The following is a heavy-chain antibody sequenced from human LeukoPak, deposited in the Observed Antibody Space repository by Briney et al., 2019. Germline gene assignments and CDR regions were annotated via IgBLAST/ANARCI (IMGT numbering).Heavy chain of an antibody. CDR3: ARGDAAAGFFDY. CDR1: GYTFTSYY. D-gene: IGHD6-13*01. V-gene: IGHV1-18*04. CDR2: ISAYNGNT. J-gene: IGHJ4*02. Sequence: GASVKVSCKASGYTFTSYYMHWVRQAPGQGLEWMGWISAYNGNTNYAQKLQGRDTMTTDTSTSTAYMELRSLRSDDTAVYYCARGDAAAGFFDYWGQGTLVTVSS.